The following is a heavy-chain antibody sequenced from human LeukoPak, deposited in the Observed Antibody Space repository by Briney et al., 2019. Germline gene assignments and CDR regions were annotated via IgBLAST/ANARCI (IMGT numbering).Heavy chain of an antibody. V-gene: IGHV1-8*03. CDR1: GYTFTSYD. J-gene: IGHJ4*02. Sequence: GASVKVSCKASGYTFTSYDINWVRQATGQGLEWMGYMNPNSGNTGYAQKFQGRVTITTNTSTSTAYMELSGLRSDDTAVYYCAREGSDYWGQGTLVTVSS. CDR2: MNPNSGNT. CDR3: AREGSDY.